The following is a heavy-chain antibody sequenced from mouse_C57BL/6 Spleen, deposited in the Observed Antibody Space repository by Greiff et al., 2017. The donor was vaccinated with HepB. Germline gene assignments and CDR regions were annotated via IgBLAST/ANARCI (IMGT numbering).Heavy chain of an antibody. Sequence: EVQLMESEGGLVQPGSSMKLSCTASGFTFSDYYMAWVRQVPEKGLEWVANINYDGSSTYYLDSLKSRFIISRDNAKNILYLQMSSLKSEDTATYYCARDDGSDYWYFDVWGTGTTVTVSS. D-gene: IGHD1-1*01. CDR3: ARDDGSDYWYFDV. CDR2: INYDGSST. V-gene: IGHV5-16*01. J-gene: IGHJ1*03. CDR1: GFTFSDYY.